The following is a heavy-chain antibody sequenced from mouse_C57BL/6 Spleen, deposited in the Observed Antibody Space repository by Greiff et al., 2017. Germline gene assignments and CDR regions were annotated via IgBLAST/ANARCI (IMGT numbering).Heavy chain of an antibody. D-gene: IGHD1-1*02. Sequence: EVKLMESGGGLVKPGGSLKLSCAASGFTFSDYGMHWVRQAPEKGLEWVAYISSGSSTIYYADTVKGRFPISRDNAKNTLFLQMTSLRSEDTALYYCARGSRYFDVWGTGTTVTV. CDR1: GFTFSDYG. CDR2: ISSGSSTI. J-gene: IGHJ1*03. CDR3: ARGSRYFDV. V-gene: IGHV5-17*01.